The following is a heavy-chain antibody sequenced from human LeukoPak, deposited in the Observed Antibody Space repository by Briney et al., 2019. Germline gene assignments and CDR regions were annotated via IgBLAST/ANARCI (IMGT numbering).Heavy chain of an antibody. CDR3: AKGTYGGSYWFDY. Sequence: GGSLRLSCAASGFTFSSYAMSWVRQAPGKGLEWVSAISGSGGSTYYADSVKGRFTISRDSSKNTLYLQMNSLRAEDTTVYYCAKGTYGGSYWFDYWGQGTLVTVSS. D-gene: IGHD1-26*01. CDR1: GFTFSSYA. CDR2: ISGSGGST. J-gene: IGHJ4*02. V-gene: IGHV3-23*01.